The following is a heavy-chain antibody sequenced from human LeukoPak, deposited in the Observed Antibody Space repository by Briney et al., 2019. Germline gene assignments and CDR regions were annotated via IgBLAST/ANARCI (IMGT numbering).Heavy chain of an antibody. CDR3: AKGGKQQLVSGIDY. D-gene: IGHD6-13*01. V-gene: IGHV3-23*01. CDR2: ISGSGGST. CDR1: GFTFSSYA. Sequence: GGSLRLSCAASGFTFSSYAMSWVRQAPGKGLEWVSAISGSGGSTYYADSVKGRFTISRDNSKNTLYLQMNSLRAEDTAVYYCAKGGKQQLVSGIDYWGQGTLVTVSS. J-gene: IGHJ4*02.